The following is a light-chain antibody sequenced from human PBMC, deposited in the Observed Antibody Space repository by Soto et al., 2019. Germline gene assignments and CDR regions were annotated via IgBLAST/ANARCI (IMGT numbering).Light chain of an antibody. J-gene: IGLJ1*01. CDR2: EVS. Sequence: QSVLTQPPSASGSPGQSVTISCTGTSSDVGKYDYVSWFQHHPGKAPKLIIYEVSKRPSGVPDRFSGSKSGSTASLTVSGLQTEDEADYYCCSYAGGRTYVFGAGTKLTVL. V-gene: IGLV2-8*01. CDR3: CSYAGGRTYV. CDR1: SSDVGKYDY.